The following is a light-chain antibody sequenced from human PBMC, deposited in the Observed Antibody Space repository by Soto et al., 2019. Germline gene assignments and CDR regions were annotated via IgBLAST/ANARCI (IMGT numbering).Light chain of an antibody. CDR3: SLYTSSSTVA. CDR2: EVT. J-gene: IGLJ2*01. Sequence: QPVLTQPPSASGFPGQSVTISCTGTSSDVGYYDYVSWYQQHPGKAPKLVIYEVTKRPSGVPDRVSASKSGNTASLTVSGLRAEDEADYYCSLYTSSSTVAFGGGTKVTVL. CDR1: SSDVGYYDY. V-gene: IGLV2-8*01.